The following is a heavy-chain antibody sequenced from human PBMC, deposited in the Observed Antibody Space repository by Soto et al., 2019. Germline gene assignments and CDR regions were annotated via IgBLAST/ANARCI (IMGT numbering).Heavy chain of an antibody. CDR2: IYHSGST. D-gene: IGHD2-15*01. Sequence: PSETLSLTCAVSGGSISSGGYSWSWIRQPPGNGLEWIGYIYHSGSTYYNPSLKSRVTISVDRSKNQFSLKLSSVTAADTAVYYCARGQVVAAQHWGQGTLVTDSS. CDR1: GGSISSGGYS. J-gene: IGHJ4*02. V-gene: IGHV4-30-2*01. CDR3: ARGQVVAAQH.